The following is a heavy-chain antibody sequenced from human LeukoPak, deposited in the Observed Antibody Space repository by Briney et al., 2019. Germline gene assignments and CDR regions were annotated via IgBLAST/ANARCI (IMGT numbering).Heavy chain of an antibody. CDR3: GRSGFCNSVSCYGLDL. V-gene: IGHV3-48*03. Sequence: GGSLRLSCAASGFSCSRYELNWVRQAPRKGLEWVSYISSSGKTIYYADSVKGRFTISRDNAKNSLFLQMNSLRAEDTAVYYCGRSGFCNSVSCYGLDLWGQGTLVTVSS. CDR1: GFSCSRYE. D-gene: IGHD2-2*01. J-gene: IGHJ4*02. CDR2: ISSSGKTI.